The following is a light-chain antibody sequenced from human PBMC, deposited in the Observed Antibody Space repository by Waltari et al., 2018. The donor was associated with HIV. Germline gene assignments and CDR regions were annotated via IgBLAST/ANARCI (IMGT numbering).Light chain of an antibody. J-gene: IGLJ2*01. V-gene: IGLV1-44*01. CDR3: AAWDGRLSWDGRLSGSVF. CDR1: SSNIGHST. CDR2: DDN. Sequence: HSLLTQPPSVSATPGQSASISCSGSSSNIGHSTVNWYQQFAGAAPRFLSYDDNQRASGVSDRFSASKSGTSASLVISGLQSEDEADYYCAAWDGRLSWDGRLSGSVFFGGGTRLNVL.